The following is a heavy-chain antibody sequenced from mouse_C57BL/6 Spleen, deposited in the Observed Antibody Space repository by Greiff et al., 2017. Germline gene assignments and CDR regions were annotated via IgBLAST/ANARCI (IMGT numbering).Heavy chain of an antibody. D-gene: IGHD1-2*01. Sequence: QVQLQQPGTELVKPGASVKLSCKASGYTFTSYWMHWVKQRPGQGLEWIGNINPSNGGTNYNEKVKSKATLTVDKSSSTAYMQLSSLTSEDSAVYYCARSGPLLPPVAYWGQGTLVTVSA. CDR2: INPSNGGT. J-gene: IGHJ3*01. CDR1: GYTFTSYW. V-gene: IGHV1-53*01. CDR3: ARSGPLLPPVAY.